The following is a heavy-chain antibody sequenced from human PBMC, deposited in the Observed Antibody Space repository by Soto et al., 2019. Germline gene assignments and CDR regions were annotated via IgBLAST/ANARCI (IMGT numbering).Heavy chain of an antibody. CDR1: GGSFSVYY. J-gene: IGHJ6*02. V-gene: IGHV4-34*01. CDR2: IYHSGST. Sequence: QVQLQQWGAGLLKPSETLSLTCAVYGGSFSVYYWSWIRQPPGKGLEWIGEIYHSGSTNYNPSLKGRVSISVDTSKKQSSLNLNSVTAADTAVYYCARGRRMAALYYFYGMDVWGQGTTVTVSS. D-gene: IGHD6-19*01. CDR3: ARGRRMAALYYFYGMDV.